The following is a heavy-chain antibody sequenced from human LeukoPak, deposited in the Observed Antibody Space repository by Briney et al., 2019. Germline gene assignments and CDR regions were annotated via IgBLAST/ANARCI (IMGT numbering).Heavy chain of an antibody. D-gene: IGHD2-2*01. CDR3: ARVKYCSSTSCYRWFDP. V-gene: IGHV1-69*05. CDR1: GGTFSSYA. Sequence: AASVKVSCEASGGTFSSYAISWVRQAPGQGLEWMGGIIPIFGTANYAQKFQGRVTITTDESTSTAYMELSSLRSEDTAVYYCARVKYCSSTSCYRWFDPWGQGTLVTVSS. CDR2: IIPIFGTA. J-gene: IGHJ5*02.